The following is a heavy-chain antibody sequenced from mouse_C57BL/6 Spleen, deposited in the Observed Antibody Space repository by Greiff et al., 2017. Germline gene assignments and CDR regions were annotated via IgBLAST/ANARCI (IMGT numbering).Heavy chain of an antibody. J-gene: IGHJ2*01. CDR2: IDPANGNT. V-gene: IGHV14-3*01. CDR3: ARVTTLEGDFDY. D-gene: IGHD1-1*01. Sequence: EVQLVESVAELVRPGASVKLSCTASGFNIKNTYMHWVKQRPEQGLEWIGRIDPANGNTKYAPKFQGKATITADTSSNTAYLQLSSLTSEDTALYYCARVTTLEGDFDYWGQGTTLTVSS. CDR1: GFNIKNTY.